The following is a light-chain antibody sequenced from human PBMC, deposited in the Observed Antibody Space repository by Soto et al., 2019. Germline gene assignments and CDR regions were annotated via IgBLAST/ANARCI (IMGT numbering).Light chain of an antibody. V-gene: IGKV3-15*01. J-gene: IGKJ2*01. Sequence: EIVMTQSPATLYVSPGERATLSCRASQSINYTLAWYQQRLGQAPRPLIYATSTRSTDIPARFRGSGSETDFTLTIGSLQSEDCAVYYCQQYKNGPYTFGQGTKLEIK. CDR3: QQYKNGPYT. CDR2: ATS. CDR1: QSINYT.